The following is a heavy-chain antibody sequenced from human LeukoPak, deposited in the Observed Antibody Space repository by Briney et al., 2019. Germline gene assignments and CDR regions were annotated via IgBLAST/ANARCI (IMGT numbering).Heavy chain of an antibody. CDR3: AKGGTRGTLMGGRDFDY. Sequence: GGSLRLSCAAAGFSFKNYAMHLVRQAPGKGLEWVAVTSDSGSLQWYADSVKGRFTISRDNSKNTVHLQMSSLRVDDTATYYCAKGGTRGTLMGGRDFDYWGQGTLVTVSS. V-gene: IGHV3-30*18. CDR1: GFSFKNYA. D-gene: IGHD2-8*01. CDR2: TSDSGSLQ. J-gene: IGHJ4*02.